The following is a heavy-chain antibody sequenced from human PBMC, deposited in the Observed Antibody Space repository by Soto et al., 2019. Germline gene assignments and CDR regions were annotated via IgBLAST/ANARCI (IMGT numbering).Heavy chain of an antibody. CDR2: IWYDGSNK. CDR3: ARDLSGDSRGP. V-gene: IGHV3-33*01. Sequence: QVQLVESGGGVVQPGRSLRLSCAASGFTFSNYGMHWVRQAQGKGLEWVAVIWYDGSNKYYADSVKGRFTISRDNSKNTLDLQMNSLRAEDTAVYYCARDLSGDSRGPRGQGTLVTVSS. CDR1: GFTFSNYG. D-gene: IGHD3-22*01. J-gene: IGHJ5*02.